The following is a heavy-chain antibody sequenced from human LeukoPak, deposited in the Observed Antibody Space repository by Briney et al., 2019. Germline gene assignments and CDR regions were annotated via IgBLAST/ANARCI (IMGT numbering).Heavy chain of an antibody. J-gene: IGHJ3*02. D-gene: IGHD3-22*01. CDR2: FIPIYGSA. V-gene: IGHV1-69*01. Sequence: SVKVPCKASGDSFTFTSHAITWVRQAPGQGLEWMGGFIPIYGSANYAQKFQGRVTIISDEATRTVYMELSSLRPEDSAVYYCAGFFYDNSGDAFDIWGQGTMVTVSS. CDR3: AGFFYDNSGDAFDI. CDR1: GDSFTFTSHA.